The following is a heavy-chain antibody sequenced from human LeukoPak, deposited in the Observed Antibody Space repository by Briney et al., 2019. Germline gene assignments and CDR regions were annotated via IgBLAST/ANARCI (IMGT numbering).Heavy chain of an antibody. CDR3: ARDPVLLWFGELHHDAFDI. CDR1: GFTFSSYW. CDR2: IKQDGSEK. V-gene: IGHV3-7*03. J-gene: IGHJ3*02. Sequence: GGSLRLSWAASGFTFSSYWMSWVRQAPGKGLEWVANIKQDGSEKYYVDSVKGRFTISRDNAKNSLYLQMNSLRAEDTAVYYCARDPVLLWFGELHHDAFDIWGQGTMVTVSS. D-gene: IGHD3-10*01.